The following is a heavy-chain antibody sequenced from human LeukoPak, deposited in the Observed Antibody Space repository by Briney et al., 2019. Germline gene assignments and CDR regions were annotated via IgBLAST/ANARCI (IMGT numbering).Heavy chain of an antibody. CDR1: GYTFTGYY. CDR2: INPNSGGT. Sequence: ASVKVSCKASGYTFTGYYMHWVRQAPGQGLEWMGRINPNSGGTNYAQKFQGRVNITRDTSISTAYMELSRLRSDDTAVYYCARGGYTYGYSDYWGQGTLVTVSS. D-gene: IGHD5-18*01. J-gene: IGHJ4*02. V-gene: IGHV1-2*06. CDR3: ARGGYTYGYSDY.